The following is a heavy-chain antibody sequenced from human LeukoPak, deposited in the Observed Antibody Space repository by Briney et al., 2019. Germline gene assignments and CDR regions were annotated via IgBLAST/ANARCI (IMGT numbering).Heavy chain of an antibody. D-gene: IGHD1-26*01. CDR2: ISSSSSYI. J-gene: IGHJ4*02. Sequence: GGSLRLSCAASGVTFSSYSMNWVRQAPGKGLEWVSSISSSSSYIYYADSVKGRFTISRDNAKNSLYLQMNSLRAEDTAVYYCARDDALVGGFDYWGQGTLVTVSS. CDR1: GVTFSSYS. V-gene: IGHV3-21*01. CDR3: ARDDALVGGFDY.